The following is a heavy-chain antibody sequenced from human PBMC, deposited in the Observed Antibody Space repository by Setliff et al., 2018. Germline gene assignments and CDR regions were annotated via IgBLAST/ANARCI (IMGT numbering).Heavy chain of an antibody. CDR2: ISAYNDNT. V-gene: IGHV1-18*01. D-gene: IGHD3-22*01. CDR3: ARASPHHPYDSSGYYFGDY. J-gene: IGHJ4*02. Sequence: SVKVSCKTSGYTFTSYAISWVRQAPGRGLEWMGWISAYNDNTNYAQKFQGRVTMTTDTSTSTAYMELTSLRSDDTAVYYCARASPHHPYDSSGYYFGDYWGQGTLVTVSS. CDR1: GYTFTSYA.